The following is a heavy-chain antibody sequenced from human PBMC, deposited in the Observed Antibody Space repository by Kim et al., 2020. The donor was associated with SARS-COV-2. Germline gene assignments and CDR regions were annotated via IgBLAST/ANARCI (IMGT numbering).Heavy chain of an antibody. Sequence: ASVKVSCQASGYNFINYYIHWVRQAPGQGLEWLGIIDPSKGNTVYAQKFQGRLTVTRDTSTGTVYMELSSLRSDDTAVYFCARDLGDYGDTSDYWGQGTL. V-gene: IGHV1-46*01. D-gene: IGHD4-17*01. CDR1: GYNFINYY. CDR2: IDPSKGNT. J-gene: IGHJ4*02. CDR3: ARDLGDYGDTSDY.